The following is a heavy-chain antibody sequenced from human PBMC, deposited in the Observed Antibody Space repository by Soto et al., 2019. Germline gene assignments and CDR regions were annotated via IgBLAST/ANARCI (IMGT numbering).Heavy chain of an antibody. CDR1: GYTFTGYY. J-gene: IGHJ6*02. Sequence: QVQLVQSGAEVKKPGASVKVSCKASGYTFTGYYMHWVRQAPGQGLEWMGWINPNSGGTNYAQKFQGRVTMTRDTSISTAYMELSRLRSDDTAVYYCARVSSGPNYYYGMDVWGQGITVTVSS. V-gene: IGHV1-2*02. CDR2: INPNSGGT. D-gene: IGHD6-19*01. CDR3: ARVSSGPNYYYGMDV.